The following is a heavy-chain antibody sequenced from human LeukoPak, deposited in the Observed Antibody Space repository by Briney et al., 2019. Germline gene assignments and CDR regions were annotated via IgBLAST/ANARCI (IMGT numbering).Heavy chain of an antibody. CDR1: GGSISSFF. Sequence: SETLSLTCTVSGGSISSFFWSWIRQPPGKGLEWIGYIYYSGSTNYNPSLKSRVTISVDTSKNQFSLKLSSVTAADTAVYYCARGGKTGRIDYWGQGTLVTVSS. J-gene: IGHJ4*02. CDR2: IYYSGST. D-gene: IGHD1-1*01. CDR3: ARGGKTGRIDY. V-gene: IGHV4-59*12.